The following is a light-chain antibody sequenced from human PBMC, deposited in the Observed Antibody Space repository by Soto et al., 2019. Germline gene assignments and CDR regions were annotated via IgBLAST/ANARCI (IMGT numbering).Light chain of an antibody. V-gene: IGLV2-11*01. Sequence: QSVLTQPRSVSGSPGQSVTISCTGTSSDVGGYNYVSWYQQHPGKAPKLMIYDVSKRPSGVPDRFSGSNSGNTASLTISGLQAEDEADYYCCSYAGSYPYVFGTGTKVTVL. CDR1: SSDVGGYNY. J-gene: IGLJ1*01. CDR3: CSYAGSYPYV. CDR2: DVS.